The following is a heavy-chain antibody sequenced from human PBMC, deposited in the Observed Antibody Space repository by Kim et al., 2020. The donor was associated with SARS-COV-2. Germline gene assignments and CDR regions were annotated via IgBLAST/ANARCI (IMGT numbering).Heavy chain of an antibody. Sequence: GGSLRLSCAASGFTFSTYGMHWVRQAPGKGLEWVAIIWFDGGNKYHADSVKGRFTISRDNSRNIVYLQMNSLRAEDTAVYYCAKAGYRGLGYDAFDVWGQGTMVTVTS. J-gene: IGHJ3*01. CDR3: AKAGYRGLGYDAFDV. D-gene: IGHD4-4*01. V-gene: IGHV3-33*06. CDR2: IWFDGGNK. CDR1: GFTFSTYG.